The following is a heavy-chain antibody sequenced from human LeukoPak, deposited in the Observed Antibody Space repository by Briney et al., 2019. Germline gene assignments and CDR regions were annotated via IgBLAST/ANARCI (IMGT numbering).Heavy chain of an antibody. Sequence: PSETLSLTCTVSGGSISSGSYYWSWIRQPAGKGLEWIGRIYTSGSTNYNPSLKSRVTISVDTYKNQFSLKLRSVTAADTAVYYCAREAIAAAGTWYYYYYMDVWGKGTTVTISS. J-gene: IGHJ6*03. CDR3: AREAIAAAGTWYYYYYMDV. CDR2: IYTSGST. D-gene: IGHD6-13*01. CDR1: GGSISSGSYY. V-gene: IGHV4-61*02.